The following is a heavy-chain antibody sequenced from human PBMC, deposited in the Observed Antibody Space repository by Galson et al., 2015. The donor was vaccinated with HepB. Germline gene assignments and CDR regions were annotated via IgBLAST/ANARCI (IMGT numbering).Heavy chain of an antibody. D-gene: IGHD5-18*01. V-gene: IGHV2-70*11. Sequence: PALVKPTQTLTLTCTFSGFSLSTSGMCVSWIRQPPGKALEWLARIDWDDDKYYSTSLKTRLTISEDTSKNQVVLTMTNMDPVDTATYYCARAFEDTAMAYYYYYYGMDVWGQGTTVTVSS. J-gene: IGHJ6*02. CDR1: GFSLSTSGMC. CDR2: IDWDDDK. CDR3: ARAFEDTAMAYYYYYYGMDV.